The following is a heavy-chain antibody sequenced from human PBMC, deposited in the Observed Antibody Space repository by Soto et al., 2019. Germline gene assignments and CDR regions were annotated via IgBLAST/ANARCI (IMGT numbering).Heavy chain of an antibody. J-gene: IGHJ5*02. CDR2: ITTSSAYI. Sequence: ESGGGLVTPGGSLRLSCAASGFTFNTYDMNWVRQAPGKGLEWVSSITTSSAYIYYADSLKGRITISGDNAKNSLFPQMNSLRAEDTAVYYCVRSGTARLLRHSWFDTWGQGTLVTVSS. CDR1: GFTFNTYD. CDR3: VRSGTARLLRHSWFDT. V-gene: IGHV3-21*01. D-gene: IGHD2-21*01.